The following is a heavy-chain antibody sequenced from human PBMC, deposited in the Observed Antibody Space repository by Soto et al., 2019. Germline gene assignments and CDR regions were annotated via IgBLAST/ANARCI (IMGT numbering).Heavy chain of an antibody. J-gene: IGHJ6*02. CDR1: GFTFSSYS. D-gene: IGHD3-16*01. CDR2: ISSSSSYI. CDR3: AREGLYPLGYYYYGMDV. V-gene: IGHV3-21*01. Sequence: PGGSLRLSCAASGFTFSSYSMNWVRQAPGKGLEWVSSISSSSSYIYYAGSVKGRFTISRDNAKNSLYLQMNSLRAEDTAVYYYAREGLYPLGYYYYGMDVWGQGTTVTVSS.